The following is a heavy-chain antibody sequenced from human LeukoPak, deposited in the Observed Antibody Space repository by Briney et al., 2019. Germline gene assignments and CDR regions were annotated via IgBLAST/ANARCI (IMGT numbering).Heavy chain of an antibody. J-gene: IGHJ4*02. Sequence: GGSLRLSCAASGFTFSSYAMSWVRQAPGKGLEWVSAISGSGGSTYYADSVKGRFTISRDNSKNTLYLQMNSLRAEDTAVYYCAKYGVGESILGYSYGYSDYWGQGTLVTVSS. CDR2: ISGSGGST. V-gene: IGHV3-23*01. CDR3: AKYGVGESILGYSYGYSDY. D-gene: IGHD5-18*01. CDR1: GFTFSSYA.